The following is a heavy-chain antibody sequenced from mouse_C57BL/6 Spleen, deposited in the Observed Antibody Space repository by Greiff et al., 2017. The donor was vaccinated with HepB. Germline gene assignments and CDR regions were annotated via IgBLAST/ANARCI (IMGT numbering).Heavy chain of an antibody. CDR1: GYTFTDYN. V-gene: IGHV1-18*01. Sequence: EVQLVESGPELVKPGASVKIPCKASGYTFTDYNMDWVKQSHGKSLEWIGDINPNNGGTNYNQKFKGKATVTVDKSSSTAYMELSSLTTEDTAVYYCARSGYDSDYYAMDYWGQGTSVTVSS. CDR2: INPNNGGT. CDR3: ARSGYDSDYYAMDY. D-gene: IGHD2-2*01. J-gene: IGHJ4*01.